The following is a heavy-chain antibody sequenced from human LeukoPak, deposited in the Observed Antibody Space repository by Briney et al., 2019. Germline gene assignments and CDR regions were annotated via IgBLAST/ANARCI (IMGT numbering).Heavy chain of an antibody. V-gene: IGHV3-33*08. Sequence: GGSLRLSCVTSGFTFSNHAMHWVRQGPGKGLEWVAVIWYDGSNKYYADSVKGRFTISRDNSKNTLYLQMNSLRAEDTAVYYCARDGGGYSYGHFDYWGQGTLVTVSS. CDR1: GFTFSNHA. CDR3: ARDGGGYSYGHFDY. D-gene: IGHD5-18*01. J-gene: IGHJ4*02. CDR2: IWYDGSNK.